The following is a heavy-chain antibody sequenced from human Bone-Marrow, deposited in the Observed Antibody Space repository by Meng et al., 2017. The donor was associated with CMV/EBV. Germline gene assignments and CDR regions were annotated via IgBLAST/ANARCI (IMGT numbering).Heavy chain of an antibody. Sequence: GESLKISCAASGFTFSSYSMNWVRQAPGKGLEWVSSISSSSSYIYYADSVKGRFTISRDNAKNTLYLQMNSLRAEDTAVYYCAREEYGGSPGWGQGTPVTVSS. CDR2: ISSSSSYI. D-gene: IGHD3-16*01. V-gene: IGHV3-21*01. CDR3: AREEYGGSPG. J-gene: IGHJ4*02. CDR1: GFTFSSYS.